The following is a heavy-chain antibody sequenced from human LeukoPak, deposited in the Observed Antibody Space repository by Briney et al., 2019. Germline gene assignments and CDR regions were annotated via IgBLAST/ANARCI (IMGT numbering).Heavy chain of an antibody. J-gene: IGHJ1*01. D-gene: IGHD3-22*01. CDR2: IWYDGSSK. V-gene: IGHV3-33*06. CDR3: AKGKSYNYYDSSGYYEH. Sequence: GRSLRLSCAASGFSFRSYSMHWVRQAPGKGLEWVAVIWYDGSSKYYADSVKGRFTISRDNPKNTLYLQMNSLRAEDTAVYYCAKGKSYNYYDSSGYYEHWGQGTLVTVSS. CDR1: GFSFRSYS.